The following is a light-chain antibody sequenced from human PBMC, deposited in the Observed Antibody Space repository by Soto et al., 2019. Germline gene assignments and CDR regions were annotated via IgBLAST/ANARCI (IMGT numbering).Light chain of an antibody. Sequence: QITQSASSLSASIGDRVTITCRASQTISRYLNWYQQKPGRAPNLLSYAASSLHSGVPSRFSVSGSGTDFTLTITRLQPEDFATYYCQQSFSIPWTFGQGTRWIS. CDR2: AAS. V-gene: IGKV1-39*01. J-gene: IGKJ1*01. CDR1: QTISRY. CDR3: QQSFSIPWT.